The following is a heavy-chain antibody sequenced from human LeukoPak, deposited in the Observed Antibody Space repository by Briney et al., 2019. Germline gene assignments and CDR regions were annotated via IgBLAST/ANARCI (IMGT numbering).Heavy chain of an antibody. CDR3: ARRGHGSGSYEDY. V-gene: IGHV4-59*01. CDR2: VYYTGST. J-gene: IGHJ4*02. CDR1: GGSISTYY. Sequence: SETLSLTCTVSGGSISTYYWNWIRQPPGKGLEWIGYVYYTGSTNSNPSLRSRLTISLDKSKNQFSLKLDSVTAADTAVYYCARRGHGSGSYEDYWGQGTRVTVSS. D-gene: IGHD3-10*01.